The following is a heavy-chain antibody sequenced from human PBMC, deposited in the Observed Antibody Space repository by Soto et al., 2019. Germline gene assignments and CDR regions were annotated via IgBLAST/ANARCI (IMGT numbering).Heavy chain of an antibody. CDR1: CGSVMAPEW. Sequence: SETLSLTCTLSCGSVMAPEWWNWVRQSPDKGLEWIAEVHISGHSNYNPSPRSRVSVSIDSSKNQFYLNLNSVTAADTAIYYCARVRQGCSANNCYFDPWGQGTQVTVSS. CDR3: ARVRQGCSANNCYFDP. D-gene: IGHD1-1*01. CDR2: VHISGHS. V-gene: IGHV4-4*02. J-gene: IGHJ5*01.